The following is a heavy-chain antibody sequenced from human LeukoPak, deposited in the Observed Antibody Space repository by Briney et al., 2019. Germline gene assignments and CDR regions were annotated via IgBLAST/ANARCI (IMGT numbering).Heavy chain of an antibody. CDR1: GFTFSSHG. CDR2: IWYDGSDK. J-gene: IGHJ4*02. CDR3: TRSKYYYDS. V-gene: IGHV3-33*01. D-gene: IGHD3-22*01. Sequence: GGSLRLSCAASGFTFSSHGMHWVRQAPGKGLEWVSIIWYDGSDKYYADSVKGRFSISRDNAKNSLYLQMNSLRAEDTAVYYCTRSKYYYDSWGQGTLVTVSS.